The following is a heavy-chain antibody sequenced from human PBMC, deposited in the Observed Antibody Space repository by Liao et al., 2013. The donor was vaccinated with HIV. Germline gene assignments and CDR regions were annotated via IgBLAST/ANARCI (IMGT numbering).Heavy chain of an antibody. J-gene: IGHJ6*04. Sequence: QVQLQQWGAGLVKPSETLSLTCAVYGDTFSGYYWNWIRQPPGKGLEWIGEINHSGNIRYNPSLKSRVAISVDTSIRQFTLKLTSVTAADTAIYYCTSDFLNWGNGTTVIVSS. CDR3: TSDFLN. CDR1: GDTFSGYY. CDR2: INHSGNI. D-gene: IGHD3-3*01. V-gene: IGHV4-34*01.